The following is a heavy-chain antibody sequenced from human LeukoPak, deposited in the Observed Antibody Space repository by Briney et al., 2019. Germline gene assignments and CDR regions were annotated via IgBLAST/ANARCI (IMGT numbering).Heavy chain of an antibody. Sequence: GGSLRLSCAASGFTFSSYWMSWVRQAPVKGLEWVANIKQDGSEKYYVDSVKGRSTISRDNAKNSLYLQMNSLRAEDTAVYYCAKVHISVAGSPFDYWGQGTLVTVSS. CDR3: AKVHISVAGSPFDY. D-gene: IGHD6-19*01. CDR1: GFTFSSYW. V-gene: IGHV3-7*03. J-gene: IGHJ4*02. CDR2: IKQDGSEK.